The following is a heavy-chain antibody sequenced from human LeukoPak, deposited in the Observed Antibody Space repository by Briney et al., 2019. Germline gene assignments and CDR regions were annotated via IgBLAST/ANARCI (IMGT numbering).Heavy chain of an antibody. CDR1: GGSIISYY. D-gene: IGHD7-27*01. V-gene: IGHV4-59*01. CDR3: ARGLGTGISRYFDY. J-gene: IGHJ4*02. CDR2: IDYSGST. Sequence: SETLSLTCTVSGGSIISYYWSWIRQPPGKGLEWIGYIDYSGSTIYNPSLKSRVTISVDTSKNQFSLKVNSVTAADTAVYYCARGLGTGISRYFDYWGQGTLVTVSS.